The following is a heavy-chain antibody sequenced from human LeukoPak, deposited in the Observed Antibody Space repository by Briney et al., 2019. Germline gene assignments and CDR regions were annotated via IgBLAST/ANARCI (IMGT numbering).Heavy chain of an antibody. CDR2: IYSGGST. Sequence: GGSLRLSCAASGFTVSSNYMSWVRQAPGKGLEWVSVIYSGGSTYYADSVKGRFTISRDNSKNTLYLQMNSLRAEDTAVYYCARADDSSGYYEYYFDYWGQGTLVTVSS. CDR3: ARADDSSGYYEYYFDY. J-gene: IGHJ4*02. CDR1: GFTVSSNY. D-gene: IGHD3-22*01. V-gene: IGHV3-66*01.